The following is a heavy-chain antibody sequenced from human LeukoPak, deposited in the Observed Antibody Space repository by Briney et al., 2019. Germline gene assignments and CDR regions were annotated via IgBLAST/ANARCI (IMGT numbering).Heavy chain of an antibody. CDR3: ARQTGYFRY. CDR2: IYCSGST. D-gene: IGHD3-10*01. CDR1: GGSISSDY. Sequence: SETLSLTCTVSGGSISSDYWSWIRQPPGKGLEWIGHIYCSGSTNYNPSLKSRVTISVDTSKNQFSLKLNSVTAADTAVYYCARQTGYFRYWGQGTLVAVSS. V-gene: IGHV4-59*08. J-gene: IGHJ1*01.